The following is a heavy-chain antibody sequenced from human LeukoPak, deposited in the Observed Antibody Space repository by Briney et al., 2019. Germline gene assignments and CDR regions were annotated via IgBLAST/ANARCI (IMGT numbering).Heavy chain of an antibody. V-gene: IGHV4-39*01. Sequence: SETLSLTCNVSGVSISSSSYYWGWIRQPPGKGLEWIGSIYSSGSTYYNSSLKSRVTISIDTSKNQVSLKMSSVTAADTAVYYCARNGILGIAAAVDVWGKGTTVTVSS. CDR1: GVSISSSSYY. J-gene: IGHJ6*04. CDR2: IYSSGST. CDR3: ARNGILGIAAAVDV. D-gene: IGHD6-13*01.